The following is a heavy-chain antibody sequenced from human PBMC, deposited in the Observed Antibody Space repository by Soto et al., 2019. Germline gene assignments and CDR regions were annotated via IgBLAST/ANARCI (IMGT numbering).Heavy chain of an antibody. Sequence: ASVKVSCKASGYTFTSYSISWVRQAPGQGLEWMGWISAYNGNTNYAQKLQGRVTMTTDTSTSTAYMELRSLRSDDTAVYYCARGPSGHYDFWSGYYPTPYGMDVWGQGTTVTVSS. CDR2: ISAYNGNT. D-gene: IGHD3-3*01. V-gene: IGHV1-18*04. CDR1: GYTFTSYS. J-gene: IGHJ6*02. CDR3: ARGPSGHYDFWSGYYPTPYGMDV.